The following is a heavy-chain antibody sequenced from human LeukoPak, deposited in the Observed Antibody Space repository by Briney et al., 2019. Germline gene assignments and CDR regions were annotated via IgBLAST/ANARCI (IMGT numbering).Heavy chain of an antibody. V-gene: IGHV3-23*01. CDR2: ISGSGGST. J-gene: IGHJ4*02. CDR1: GCTFSSYA. Sequence: PGGSLRLSCAGSGCTFSSYAMSWVRQAPGKGLEWVSAISGSGGSTYYADSVKGRFTISRDNSKNTLYLQMNSLRAEDTAVYYCAKSYYGSGSYYKPPFDYWGQGTLVTVSS. CDR3: AKSYYGSGSYYKPPFDY. D-gene: IGHD3-10*01.